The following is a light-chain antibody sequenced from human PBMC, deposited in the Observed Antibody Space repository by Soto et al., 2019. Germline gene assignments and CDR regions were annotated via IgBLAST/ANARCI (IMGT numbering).Light chain of an antibody. CDR2: DAS. CDR1: QSVSSH. Sequence: EIVLTQSPATLSLSPGERATLSCRASQSVSSHLSWYQQKPGQAPRLLIYDASDRATGIPARFSGSGSGTDFTLTISGLEPEDFAVYYCQRRDTRALTFGPGTKVDIK. CDR3: QRRDTRALT. V-gene: IGKV3-11*01. J-gene: IGKJ3*01.